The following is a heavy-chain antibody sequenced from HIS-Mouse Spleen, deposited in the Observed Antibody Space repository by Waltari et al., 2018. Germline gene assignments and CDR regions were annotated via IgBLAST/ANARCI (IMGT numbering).Heavy chain of an antibody. CDR2: ISYDGSNK. CDR3: VKEYSSSHNWFDP. V-gene: IGHV3-30*18. J-gene: IGHJ5*02. D-gene: IGHD6-13*01. Sequence: QVQLVESGGGVVQPGRSLRLACAASGFTFSSYGMHWARRAPGKGLEWVAVISYDGSNKYYADSVKGRFTISRDNSKNTLYLQMNSLRAEDTAVYYCVKEYSSSHNWFDPWGQGTLVTVSS. CDR1: GFTFSSYG.